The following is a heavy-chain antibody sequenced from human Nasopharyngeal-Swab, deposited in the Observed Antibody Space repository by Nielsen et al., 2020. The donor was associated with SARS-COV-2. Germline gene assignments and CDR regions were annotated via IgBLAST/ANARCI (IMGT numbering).Heavy chain of an antibody. J-gene: IGHJ6*03. D-gene: IGHD6-13*01. CDR3: ARTAVYYYMDV. CDR2: IYYSGST. CDR1: GGSISSYS. Sequence: SKTLSLTCAVSGGSISSYSWSWIRLPPGKGLEWIGYIYYSGSTNYSPSLKSRVTISVDTSKNQFSLKLNSVTAADTAVYYCARTAVYYYMDVWGKGTTVTVSS. V-gene: IGHV4-59*01.